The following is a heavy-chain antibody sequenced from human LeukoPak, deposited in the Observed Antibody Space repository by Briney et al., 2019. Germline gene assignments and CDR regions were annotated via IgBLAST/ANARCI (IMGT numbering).Heavy chain of an antibody. CDR1: GFTFSSYA. V-gene: IGHV3-23*01. CDR3: AKGYSSGWYTYFDY. J-gene: IGHJ4*02. CDR2: ISGGGGST. D-gene: IGHD6-19*01. Sequence: GGSLRLSCAASGFTFSSYAMSWVRQAPGKGLEWVSGISGGGGSTYDADSVKGRFTISRDNSKNTLYLQMNSLRAEDTAVYYCAKGYSSGWYTYFDYWGQGTLVTVSS.